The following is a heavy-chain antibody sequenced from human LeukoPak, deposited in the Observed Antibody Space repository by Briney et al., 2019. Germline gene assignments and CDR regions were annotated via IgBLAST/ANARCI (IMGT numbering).Heavy chain of an antibody. CDR1: GFPFSSYW. CDR3: ARGLAIDY. D-gene: IGHD2-21*01. V-gene: IGHV3-7*01. J-gene: IGHJ4*02. Sequence: GGSLRLSCVASGFPFSSYWMTWVRQAPGKGLEWVANIKQDGSKKSYVDSVKGRFTISRDNAKNSLYLQMNSLRAEDTAVYYCARGLAIDYWGQGTLVTVSS. CDR2: IKQDGSKK.